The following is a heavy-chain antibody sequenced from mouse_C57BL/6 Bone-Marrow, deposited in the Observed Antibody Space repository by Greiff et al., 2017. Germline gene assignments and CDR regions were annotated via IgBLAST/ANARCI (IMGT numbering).Heavy chain of an antibody. V-gene: IGHV1-69*01. J-gene: IGHJ4*01. CDR1: GYTFTSYW. Sequence: QVQLQQPGAELVMPGASVKLSCKASGYTFTSYWMHWVKQRPGQGLEWIGEIDPSDNYTNYNQKFKGKSTLTVDKSSSTAYMQLSSLTSEDSAVYYCAREDYAMDYWGQGTSVTVSS. CDR2: IDPSDNYT. CDR3: AREDYAMDY.